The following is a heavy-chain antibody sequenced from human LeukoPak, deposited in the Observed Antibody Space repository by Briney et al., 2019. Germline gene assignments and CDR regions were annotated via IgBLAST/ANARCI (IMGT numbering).Heavy chain of an antibody. Sequence: GEAPQISCETSGYSFTIYWIGWVRQMPGTGVEWVVANYYDDSDTRYSPSLQGQVAISADKSVRKAYLQWSNLKASDTAMYYCARQRGASGIINWVDTCGEGNLVTVSS. CDR1: GYSFTIYW. D-gene: IGHD3-10*01. CDR3: ARQRGASGIINWVDT. V-gene: IGHV5-51*01. CDR2: NYYDDSDT. J-gene: IGHJ5*02.